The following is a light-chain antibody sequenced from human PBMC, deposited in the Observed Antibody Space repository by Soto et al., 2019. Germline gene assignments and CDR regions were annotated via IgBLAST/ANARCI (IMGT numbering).Light chain of an antibody. J-gene: IGKJ1*01. CDR3: QQYNKWPT. CDR1: QSVSSR. CDR2: DAS. V-gene: IGKV3-15*01. Sequence: EIVMTQSPATLSVSPGERATLSCRASQSVSSRLAWYQQKPGQAPRLLIHDASTGATGIPARFSGSGSGTEFTLTISSLQSEDFAVYYCQQYNKWPTFGQGTKVEIK.